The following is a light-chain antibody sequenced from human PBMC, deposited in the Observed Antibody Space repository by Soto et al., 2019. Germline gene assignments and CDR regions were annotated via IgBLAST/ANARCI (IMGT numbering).Light chain of an antibody. CDR1: QSVSSTY. CDR2: VAS. V-gene: IGKV3-20*01. J-gene: IGKJ1*01. CDR3: QQYGSSPWT. Sequence: EIVWTQSPGTLSLSPGERATLSCRARQSVSSTYLTWYQQKPGQAPRLLIYVASSRANGIPDRFSGSGSGTDFTLTISRLEPEDFAVYYCQQYGSSPWTFGQGTKVELK.